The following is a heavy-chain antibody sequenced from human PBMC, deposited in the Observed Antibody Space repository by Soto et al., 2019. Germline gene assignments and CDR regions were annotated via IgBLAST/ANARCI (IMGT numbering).Heavy chain of an antibody. J-gene: IGHJ6*03. CDR2: ISWNSGSI. V-gene: IGHV3-9*01. Sequence: EVQLVESGGGLVQPGRSLRLSCAASGFTFDDYAMHWVRQAPGKGLEWVSGISWNSGSIGYADSVKGRFTISRDNAKNSLYLQMNSLRAEDTALYYCAKDIPSRREWPPTYYYYYMDVWGKGTTVTVSS. D-gene: IGHD3-3*01. CDR1: GFTFDDYA. CDR3: AKDIPSRREWPPTYYYYYMDV.